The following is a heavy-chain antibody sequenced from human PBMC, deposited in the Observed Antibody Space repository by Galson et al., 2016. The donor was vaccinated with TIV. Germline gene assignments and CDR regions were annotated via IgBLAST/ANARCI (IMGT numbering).Heavy chain of an antibody. CDR2: IRSFFDGGTT. J-gene: IGHJ4*01. CDR3: TAGHWGFCWAGY. D-gene: IGHD7-27*01. Sequence: SLRLSCAASGLTFSNTWMSWVRQAPGKGLEWVGHIRSFFDGGTTEYAAPVKGRFTISREDAQRTMYLQMNGLKTEDTAVYYCTAGHWGFCWAGYWGHGTLVTVSS. CDR1: GLTFSNTW. V-gene: IGHV3-15*01.